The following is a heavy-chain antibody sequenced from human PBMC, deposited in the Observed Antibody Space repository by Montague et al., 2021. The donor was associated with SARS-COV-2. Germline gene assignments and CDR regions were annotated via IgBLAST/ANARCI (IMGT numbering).Heavy chain of an antibody. CDR1: GDSVSSNSAT. J-gene: IGHJ6*02. CDR2: TYYRSKWYN. D-gene: IGHD1-1*01. CDR3: TSGREGNYNVMDV. Sequence: CAISGDSVSSNSATWNWVRQSPSRGLEWLGRTYYRSKWYNDYAVSVRSRVTINPDTSKNQSSLQLNSVPPEDTAIYYCTSGREGNYNVMDVWGQGTTVTVSS. V-gene: IGHV6-1*01.